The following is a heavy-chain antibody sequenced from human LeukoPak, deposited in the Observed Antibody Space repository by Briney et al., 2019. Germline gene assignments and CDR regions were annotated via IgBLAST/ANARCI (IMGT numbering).Heavy chain of an antibody. CDR2: IGSGGTGSGGST. CDR3: AKDMWASETVAGTSRLADY. D-gene: IGHD6-19*01. V-gene: IGHV3-23*01. CDR1: GFTFSSYV. J-gene: IGHJ4*02. Sequence: GGSLRLSCAASGFTFSSYVMSWVRQAPGKGLQWVSAIGSGGTGSGGSTYYPDSVKGLFAMVRDNSKNTLYLQMKSLRAEDTAVYYCAKDMWASETVAGTSRLADYWGQGTLVTVSS.